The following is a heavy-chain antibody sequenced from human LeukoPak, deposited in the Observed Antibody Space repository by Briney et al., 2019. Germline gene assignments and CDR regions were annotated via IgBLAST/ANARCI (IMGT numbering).Heavy chain of an antibody. J-gene: IGHJ4*02. CDR2: ISAYNGNT. CDR3: ARVDNGMDLDY. V-gene: IGHV1-18*01. Sequence: ASVTVSCKASGYTFTSYGISWVRQAPGQGVEWMGWISAYNGNTNYAQKLQGRVTMTTDTSTSTAYMELRSLRSDDTAVYYCARVDNGMDLDYWGQGTLVTVSS. D-gene: IGHD1-14*01. CDR1: GYTFTSYG.